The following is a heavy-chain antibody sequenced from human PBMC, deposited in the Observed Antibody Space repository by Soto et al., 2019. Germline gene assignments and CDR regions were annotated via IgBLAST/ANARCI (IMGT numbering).Heavy chain of an antibody. CDR2: ISWDGGST. CDR1: GFTFDDYT. V-gene: IGHV3-43*01. Sequence: PGGSLRLSCAASGFTFDDYTMHWVRQAPGKGLEWVSLISWDGGSTYYADSVKGRVTISRDNSKNSLYLQMNSLRTEDTTLYYCAKDISTCCSSTSCYRIPYKRGISNYYYGMDVWGQGTTVTVSS. J-gene: IGHJ6*02. CDR3: AKDISTCCSSTSCYRIPYKRGISNYYYGMDV. D-gene: IGHD2-2*02.